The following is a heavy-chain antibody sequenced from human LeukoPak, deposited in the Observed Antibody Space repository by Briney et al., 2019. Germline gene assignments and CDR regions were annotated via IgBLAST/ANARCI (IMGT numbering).Heavy chain of an antibody. CDR1: GFSLSTSEVG. Sequence: SGPTPVKPTQALTLTCTFSGFSLSTSEVGVGWIRQPPGKALEWLALIYWDDDKHYSPSLKSRLTITRDTSKNQVVLTMTNVDPVDTATYYCAHRRGSGSSFDYWGQGTLVTVSS. CDR2: IYWDDDK. CDR3: AHRRGSGSSFDY. V-gene: IGHV2-5*02. J-gene: IGHJ4*02. D-gene: IGHD3-10*01.